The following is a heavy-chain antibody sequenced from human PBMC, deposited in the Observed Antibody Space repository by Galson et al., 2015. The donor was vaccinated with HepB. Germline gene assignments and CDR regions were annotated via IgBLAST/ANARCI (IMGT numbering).Heavy chain of an antibody. J-gene: IGHJ4*02. Sequence: SLRLSCAASGFTFSDYYMSWIRQAPGKGLEWVAYIRSGDTFFADSVKGRFTISRDNAKNSLFPQMNSLTAEDTAVYYCTRDFRSASCGDWGQGTLVTVSS. D-gene: IGHD3-3*01. CDR3: TRDFRSASCGD. CDR2: IRSGDT. CDR1: GFTFSDYY. V-gene: IGHV3-11*01.